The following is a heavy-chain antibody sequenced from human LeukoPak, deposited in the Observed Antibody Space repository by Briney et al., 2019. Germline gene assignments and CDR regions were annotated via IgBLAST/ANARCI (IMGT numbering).Heavy chain of an antibody. Sequence: SLKVSCKASGGTFSSYAISWVRQTPGHGLEWMGGIIPIFGTANYAQKFQGRVTITADESTSTAYMELSSLRSEDTAVYYCARVESGATVTSYYYYMDVWGKGTTVTVSS. J-gene: IGHJ6*03. CDR1: GGTFSSYA. CDR3: ARVESGATVTSYYYYMDV. D-gene: IGHD4-17*01. CDR2: IIPIFGTA. V-gene: IGHV1-69*13.